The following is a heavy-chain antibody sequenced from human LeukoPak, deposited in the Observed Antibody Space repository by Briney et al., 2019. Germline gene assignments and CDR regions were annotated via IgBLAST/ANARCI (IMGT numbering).Heavy chain of an antibody. J-gene: IGHJ4*03. D-gene: IGHD5-24*01. V-gene: IGHV4-34*01. Sequence: SETLSLTCAVYGGSFSRYYWSWIRQSPGKGLEWIAEIDHRGDTNYNPSVKSRVTISVDTSKNQFSLKMKSLSAADTALYYCARGATISETGYFDFWGQGTLVTVSS. CDR1: GGSFSRYY. CDR2: IDHRGDT. CDR3: ARGATISETGYFDF.